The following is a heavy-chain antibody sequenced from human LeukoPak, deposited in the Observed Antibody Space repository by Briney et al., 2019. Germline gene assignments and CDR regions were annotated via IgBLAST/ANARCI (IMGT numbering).Heavy chain of an antibody. CDR3: ARDNSVGGIAWWFDP. V-gene: IGHV4-4*07. D-gene: IGHD1-26*01. J-gene: IGHJ5*02. Sequence: PSETLSLTCTVSGVSISSYYWSWIRQPAGKGLEWIGRIYTSGSTNYNPSLKSRVTMSVDTSKNQFSLKLSSVTAADTAVYYCARDNSVGGIAWWFDPWGQGTLVTVSS. CDR1: GVSISSYY. CDR2: IYTSGST.